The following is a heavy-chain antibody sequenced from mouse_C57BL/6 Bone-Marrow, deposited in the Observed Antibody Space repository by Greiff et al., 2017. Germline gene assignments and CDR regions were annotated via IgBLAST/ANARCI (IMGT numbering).Heavy chain of an antibody. CDR2: IYPGDGDT. CDR1: GYAFSSSW. CDR3: ARGDYSYAMDC. V-gene: IGHV1-82*01. Sequence: VQLQQSGPELVKPGASVKISCKASGYAFSSSWMNWVKQRPGKGLEWIGRIYPGDGDTNYNGKFKGKATLTADKSSSTAYMQLSSLTSEDSAVYFCARGDYSYAMDCWGQGTSVTVSS. D-gene: IGHD2-12*01. J-gene: IGHJ4*01.